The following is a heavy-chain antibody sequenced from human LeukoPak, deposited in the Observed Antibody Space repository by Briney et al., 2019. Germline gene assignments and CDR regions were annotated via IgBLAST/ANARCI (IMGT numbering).Heavy chain of an antibody. V-gene: IGHV4-59*01. CDR3: ARVRAVPGIAY. CDR2: IYYIGST. Sequence: SETLSLTCTVSGDSISSYYWSWIRQPPGKGLEWIGYIYYIGSTNYNPSLKSRVTISIDTSKNQFSLKLSSVTAADTAVYYCARVRAVPGIAYWGQGTLVTVSS. D-gene: IGHD6-19*01. CDR1: GDSISSYY. J-gene: IGHJ4*02.